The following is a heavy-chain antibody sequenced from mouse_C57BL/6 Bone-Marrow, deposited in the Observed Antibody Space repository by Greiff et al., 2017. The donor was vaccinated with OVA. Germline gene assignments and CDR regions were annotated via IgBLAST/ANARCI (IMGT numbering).Heavy chain of an antibody. D-gene: IGHD3-3*01. CDR1: GFTFSDYY. Sequence: EVMLVESEGGLVQPGSSMKLSCTASGFTFSDYYMAWVRQVPEKGLEWVANINYDGSSTYYLDSLKSRFIISRDNAKNILYLQMSSLKSEDTATYYCARGDVGAMDYWGQGTSVTVSS. CDR3: ARGDVGAMDY. J-gene: IGHJ4*01. V-gene: IGHV5-16*01. CDR2: INYDGSST.